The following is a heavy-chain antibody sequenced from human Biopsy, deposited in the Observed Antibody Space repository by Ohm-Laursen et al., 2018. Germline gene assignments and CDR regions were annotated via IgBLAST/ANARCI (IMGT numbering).Heavy chain of an antibody. CDR3: AKDRVGGTVAPSVLDS. CDR1: GFLFNNYA. V-gene: IGHV3-23*01. Sequence: SLRLSCSAFGFLFNNYAVTWVRQAPGKGLEWVSSISHGGDSTYYADSVKGRFTISRDNFENTLYLQLRSLRVEDSAIYYCAKDRVGGTVAPSVLDSWGQGTLVTVSS. D-gene: IGHD4-23*01. CDR2: ISHGGDST. J-gene: IGHJ4*02.